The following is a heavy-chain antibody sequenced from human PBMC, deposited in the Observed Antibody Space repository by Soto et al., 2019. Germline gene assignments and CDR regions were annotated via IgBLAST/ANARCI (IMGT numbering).Heavy chain of an antibody. CDR3: ARDSLTGYDNSGFYF. CDR2: ISAYNGNR. Sequence: VSVEVSCKASGYTFTSYGISWVRQSPGQWLEWMGWISAYNGNRNFAQKFEDRVTMSTVTAAKTVFMQLMNLKADSTAMYYCARDSLTGYDNSGFYFWGQRPPVTVSS. CDR1: GYTFTSYG. D-gene: IGHD3-22*01. J-gene: IGHJ4*02. V-gene: IGHV1-18*01.